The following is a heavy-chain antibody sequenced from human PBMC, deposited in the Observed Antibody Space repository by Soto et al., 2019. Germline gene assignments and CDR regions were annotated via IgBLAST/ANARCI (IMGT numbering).Heavy chain of an antibody. CDR3: ARGTPSPLIVRSSRGPWFDP. Sequence: SETLSLTCTVSGGSIISDYWSWIRQPPGKGLEWIGYMYYGGRTNYNPSLKSRVTISVDTSKMQVSLKLSSVTAADTAVYFCARGTPSPLIVRSSRGPWFDPWGQGTLVTGSS. V-gene: IGHV4-59*08. CDR1: GGSIISDY. J-gene: IGHJ5*02. D-gene: IGHD2-15*01. CDR2: MYYGGRT.